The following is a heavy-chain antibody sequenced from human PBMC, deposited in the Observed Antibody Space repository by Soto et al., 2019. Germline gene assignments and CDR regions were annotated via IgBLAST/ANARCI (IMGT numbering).Heavy chain of an antibody. CDR2: IYHSGST. CDR3: ARASRYYDSSGYYFGAFDI. CDR1: GGSISSGGYS. Sequence: QLQLQESGSGLVKPSQTLSLTCAVSGGSISSGGYSWSWIRQPPGKVLEWIGYIYHSGSTYYNPSLKSRVTISVDRSKNQFSLKLSSVTAADTAVYYCARASRYYDSSGYYFGAFDIWGQGTMVTVSS. D-gene: IGHD3-22*01. V-gene: IGHV4-30-2*01. J-gene: IGHJ3*02.